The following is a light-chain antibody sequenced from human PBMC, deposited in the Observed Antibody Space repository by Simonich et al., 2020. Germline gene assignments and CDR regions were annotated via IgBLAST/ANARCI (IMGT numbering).Light chain of an antibody. Sequence: EIVMPQSPATLSVSPGERATLSCRASQSVSSNLAWYQQKPGQAPRLLIYGASTRATGIQARFSGSGSGTEFTLTISSLQSEDFAVYYCQQYNNWPRTFGQGTKVEIK. CDR2: GAS. V-gene: IGKV3-15*01. CDR1: QSVSSN. CDR3: QQYNNWPRT. J-gene: IGKJ1*01.